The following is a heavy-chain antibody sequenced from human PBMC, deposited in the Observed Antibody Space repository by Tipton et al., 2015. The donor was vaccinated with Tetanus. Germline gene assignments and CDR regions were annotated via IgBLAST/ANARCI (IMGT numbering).Heavy chain of an antibody. Sequence: LRLSCTVSGGSISSGGYYWSWIRQHPRKGLEWIGDIYYSGSTYYNPSLKSRVTISVDTSKNQFSLKLNSVTAADTAVYYCARDQARGARGWNYFDYWGQGTLVTVSS. J-gene: IGHJ4*02. CDR1: GGSISSGGYY. CDR3: ARDQARGARGWNYFDY. V-gene: IGHV4-31*02. D-gene: IGHD1-26*01. CDR2: IYYSGST.